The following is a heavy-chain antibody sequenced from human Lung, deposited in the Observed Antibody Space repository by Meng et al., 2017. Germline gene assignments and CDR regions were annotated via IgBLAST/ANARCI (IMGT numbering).Heavy chain of an antibody. CDR3: ARDYGGNSRGY. J-gene: IGHJ4*02. CDR2: ISSGSSYI. Sequence: EVQLVGSGGGRVKPGGSLTLSCAASGFTFSDYSMNWVRQAPGKGLEWVSSISSGSSYIYYADSVKGRFTISRDNAKNSLYLHMNSLRVEDTGLYYCARDYGGNSRGYWGQGTLVTVSS. CDR1: GFTFSDYS. D-gene: IGHD4-23*01. V-gene: IGHV3-21*03.